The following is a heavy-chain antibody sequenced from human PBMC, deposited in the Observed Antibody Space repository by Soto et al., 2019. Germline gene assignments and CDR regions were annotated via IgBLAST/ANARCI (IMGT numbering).Heavy chain of an antibody. Sequence: EVQLVESGGGLVKPGGSLRLSCAASGFTFSSYSMNWVRQAPGKGLEWVSSISSSSSYIYYADSVKGRFTISRDNAKNSLYLQMNSLRAEDTAVYYCARASRYVYNWFAPWGQGTLVTVSS. CDR3: ARASRYVYNWFAP. J-gene: IGHJ5*02. D-gene: IGHD5-12*01. V-gene: IGHV3-21*01. CDR1: GFTFSSYS. CDR2: ISSSSSYI.